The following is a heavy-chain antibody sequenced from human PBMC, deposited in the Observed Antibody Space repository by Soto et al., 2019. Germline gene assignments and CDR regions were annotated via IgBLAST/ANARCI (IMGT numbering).Heavy chain of an antibody. Sequence: SGPTLVNPTQTLTLTCTFSGFSLSSSGVGVGWIRQPPGKALEWLALVYWNDDKTYSPSLKSRLTITKDTSKNQVVLRMTRMDPADTGTYYCAHRHDYVWGSDKSGPLVDYWGQGILVTVSS. CDR1: GFSLSSSGVG. J-gene: IGHJ4*02. CDR3: AHRHDYVWGSDKSGPLVDY. V-gene: IGHV2-5*01. CDR2: VYWNDDK. D-gene: IGHD3-16*01.